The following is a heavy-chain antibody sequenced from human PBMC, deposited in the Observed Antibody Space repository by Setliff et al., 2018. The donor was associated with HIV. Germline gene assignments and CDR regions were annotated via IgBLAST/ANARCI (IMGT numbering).Heavy chain of an antibody. V-gene: IGHV1-69*06. CDR3: AGGIEYRSNAYVAEYFDL. Sequence: SVKVSCKASGGALSNYAFSWVRQAPGQGLQWMGGIIPVVDAGTYAQSFQGSVTITADKSTSTINLELTGLRSDDTAVYYCAGGIEYRSNAYVAEYFDLWGQGTLVTVSS. CDR1: GGALSNYA. CDR2: IIPVVDAG. D-gene: IGHD6-6*01. J-gene: IGHJ4*02.